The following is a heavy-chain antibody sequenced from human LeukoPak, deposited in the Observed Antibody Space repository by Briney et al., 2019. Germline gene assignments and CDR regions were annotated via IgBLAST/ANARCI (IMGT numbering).Heavy chain of an antibody. CDR1: GGSISTYY. V-gene: IGHV4-59*01. CDR2: NYNRGTT. Sequence: SETLSLTCSVYGGSISTYYWSWIRQPPGKGLVWIGYNYNRGTTNYNPSLKSRVTISVDRSKNQFSLSLTSVTAADTAVYYCARERASAGPHFEHWGRGILVTVSS. D-gene: IGHD6-13*01. J-gene: IGHJ4*02. CDR3: ARERASAGPHFEH.